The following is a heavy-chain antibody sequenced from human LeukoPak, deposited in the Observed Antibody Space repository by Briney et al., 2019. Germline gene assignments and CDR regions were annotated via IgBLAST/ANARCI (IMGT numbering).Heavy chain of an antibody. CDR1: SGSMSSYH. V-gene: IGHV4-4*07. Sequence: SETLSLTCSVSSGSMSSYHWSWIRQSAAKGLEWIGRIYSSGSTIYNPSLKSRVTMSVDTSKIQFSLKLSSVTAADTAVYYCASYSSGYLLSWGQGTLVTVSS. D-gene: IGHD3-22*01. J-gene: IGHJ5*02. CDR2: IYSSGST. CDR3: ASYSSGYLLS.